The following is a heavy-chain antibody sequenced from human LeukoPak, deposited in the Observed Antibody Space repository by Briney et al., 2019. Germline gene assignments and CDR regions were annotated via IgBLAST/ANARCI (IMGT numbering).Heavy chain of an antibody. J-gene: IGHJ4*02. V-gene: IGHV3-74*01. CDR2: INGDGTQT. Sequence: PGGSLRLSCAASGFTFSTYWMHWVRQPPGKGLVWVSRINGDGTQTNYADSVKGRFTVSRDNAKNTLYLQMNSLRADDTAVYFCIRDLRDHDYWGQEALVTVSS. CDR3: IRDLRDHDY. CDR1: GFTFSTYW.